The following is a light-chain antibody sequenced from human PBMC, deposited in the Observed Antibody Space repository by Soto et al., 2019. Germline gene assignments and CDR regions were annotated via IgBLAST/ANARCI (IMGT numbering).Light chain of an antibody. V-gene: IGKV1-9*01. CDR1: QGVSSY. Sequence: DIPLTQSPSFLSASVGGSVTITYRASQGVSSYLAWYQQKPGKAPKLLIYAASTLQGGVPSRFSGSGSGTEFTLTISSLQPEDFATYYCQQLNTYPYTFGQGTKLEIK. CDR3: QQLNTYPYT. J-gene: IGKJ2*01. CDR2: AAS.